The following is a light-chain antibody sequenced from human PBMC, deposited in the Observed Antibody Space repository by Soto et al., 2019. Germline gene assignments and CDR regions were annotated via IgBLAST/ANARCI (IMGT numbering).Light chain of an antibody. Sequence: QSVLTQPPSASGTPGQRVTISCSGSSSNIGSNTVNWYQQLPGTAPKLLIYSNNQRPSGVPDRFSGSKSGTSASLAISGLQSEDEADYYCAAWDDSLIVFGGGTKVNVL. V-gene: IGLV1-44*01. CDR2: SNN. CDR1: SSNIGSNT. J-gene: IGLJ2*01. CDR3: AAWDDSLIV.